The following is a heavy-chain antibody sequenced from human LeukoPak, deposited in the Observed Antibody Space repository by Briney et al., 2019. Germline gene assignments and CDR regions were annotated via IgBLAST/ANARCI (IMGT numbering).Heavy chain of an antibody. V-gene: IGHV4-59*01. D-gene: IGHD4-23*01. CDR1: GGSISSYY. J-gene: IGHJ2*01. CDR3: ARDRDYGGKIGPDDVWYFDL. Sequence: SETLSLTCTVSGGSISSYYWSWLRQPPGKGLEWIGYIYYSGSTNYNPSLKSRVTISVDTSKNQFSLKLSSVTAPDTAMYYCARDRDYGGKIGPDDVWYFDLWGRGTLVTVSS. CDR2: IYYSGST.